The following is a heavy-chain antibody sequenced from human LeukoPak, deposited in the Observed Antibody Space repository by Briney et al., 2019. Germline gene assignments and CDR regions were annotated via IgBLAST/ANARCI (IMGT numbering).Heavy chain of an antibody. CDR2: IYHSGST. V-gene: IGHV4-30-2*01. CDR3: ARGIFYYDSSGYYSDAFDI. D-gene: IGHD3-22*01. CDR1: GGSISSGGYS. J-gene: IGHJ3*02. Sequence: SQTLSLTCAVSGGSISSGGYSWSWIRQPPGKGLEWIGYIYHSGSTYYNPSLKSRVTISVDRSKNQFSLKLSSVTAADTAVYYCARGIFYYDSSGYYSDAFDIWGQGTMVTVSS.